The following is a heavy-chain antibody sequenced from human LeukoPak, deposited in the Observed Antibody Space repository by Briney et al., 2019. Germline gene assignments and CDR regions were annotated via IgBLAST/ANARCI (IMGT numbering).Heavy chain of an antibody. CDR2: ISGSGGST. D-gene: IGHD6-19*01. CDR3: AKDDHSSGWYDY. CDR1: GFTFSSYG. J-gene: IGHJ4*02. V-gene: IGHV3-23*01. Sequence: GGSLRLSCAGSGFTFSSYGMSWVRQAPGKGLEWVSAISGSGGSTYYADSVKGRFTISRDNSKNTLYLQMNSLRAEDTAVYYCAKDDHSSGWYDYWGQGTLVTVSS.